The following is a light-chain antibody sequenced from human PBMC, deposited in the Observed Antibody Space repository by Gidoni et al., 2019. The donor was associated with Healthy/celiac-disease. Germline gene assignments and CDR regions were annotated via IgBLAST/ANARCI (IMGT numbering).Light chain of an antibody. J-gene: IGKJ3*01. CDR2: AAS. CDR3: QQSYSTPFT. Sequence: RVTITCRASQSISSYLNWYQQKPGKAPKLLIYAASSLQSGVPSRFSGSGSGTDFTLTISSLQPEDFATYYCQQSYSTPFTFGPGTKVDIK. CDR1: QSISSY. V-gene: IGKV1-39*01.